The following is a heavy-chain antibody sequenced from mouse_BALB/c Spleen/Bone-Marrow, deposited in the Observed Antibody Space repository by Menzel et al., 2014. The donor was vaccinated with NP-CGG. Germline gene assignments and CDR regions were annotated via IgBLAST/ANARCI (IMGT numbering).Heavy chain of an antibody. V-gene: IGHV4-1*02. CDR3: ARPHYYGSNAMDY. J-gene: IGHJ4*01. CDR2: INPDSSPI. CDR1: GFDFSRYW. Sequence: EVQLVESGGGLVQPGGSLKLSCAASGFDFSRYWMSWVRQAPGKGLEWIGEINPDSSPINYTPSLKDKFIISRDNAKNTLYLQMRKVRSEDTALYYCARPHYYGSNAMDYWGQGTSVTVSS. D-gene: IGHD1-2*01.